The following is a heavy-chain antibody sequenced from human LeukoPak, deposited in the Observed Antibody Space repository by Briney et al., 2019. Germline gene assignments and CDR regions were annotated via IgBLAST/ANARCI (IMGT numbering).Heavy chain of an antibody. CDR2: IYTSGST. CDR3: ARLGLDGGLSNTSWIFDY. V-gene: IGHV4-4*09. D-gene: IGHD2-2*01. Sequence: SETLSLTCTVSGGSISSYYWSWIRQPPGKGLEWIGYIYTSGSTNYNPSLKSRVTISVDTSKNQFSLKLSSVTAADTAVYYCARLGLDGGLSNTSWIFDYWGQGTLVTVSS. J-gene: IGHJ4*02. CDR1: GGSISSYY.